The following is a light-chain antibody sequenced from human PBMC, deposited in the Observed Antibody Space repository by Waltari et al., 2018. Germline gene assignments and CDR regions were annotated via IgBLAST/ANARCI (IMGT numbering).Light chain of an antibody. V-gene: IGLV3-19*01. Sequence: SSELTQDPAVSVALGQTVRIPCQGASLRSYYASWYQQKPGQAPVLVIYGKNNRPSGIPDRFSGSNSGNTASLTITGAQAEDEADYYCNSRDSSGNHWVFGGGTKLTVL. CDR3: NSRDSSGNHWV. CDR1: SLRSYY. CDR2: GKN. J-gene: IGLJ3*02.